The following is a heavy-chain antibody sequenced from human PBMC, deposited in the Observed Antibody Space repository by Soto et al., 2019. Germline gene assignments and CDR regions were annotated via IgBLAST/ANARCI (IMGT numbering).Heavy chain of an antibody. V-gene: IGHV3-13*01. CDR1: GFTFSSYD. CDR2: IGTAGDT. J-gene: IGHJ4*02. CDR3: ARVHSNGWFLDY. Sequence: EVQLVESGGGLVQPGGSLRLSCAASGFTFSSYDMHWVRQATGKGLEWVSAIGTAGDTYYPGSVKGRFTISRENAKNSLYLQMNSLRAGDTAVYYCARVHSNGWFLDYWGQGTLVTVSS. D-gene: IGHD6-19*01.